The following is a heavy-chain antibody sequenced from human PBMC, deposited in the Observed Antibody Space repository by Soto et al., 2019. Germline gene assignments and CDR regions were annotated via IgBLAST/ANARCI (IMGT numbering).Heavy chain of an antibody. CDR1: GFTFSSYE. D-gene: IGHD5-12*01. J-gene: IGHJ1*01. V-gene: IGHV3-48*03. CDR2: ISTSGSTI. CDR3: VRDWGVAAEYLHH. Sequence: EVQLVESGGALVQPGGSLRLSCAASGFTFSSYEMNWVRQAPGKGLEWVSYISTSGSTIYYADSVKGRFTISRDNAKNSLYLQMNSLRAEDTAVYYCVRDWGVAAEYLHHWGQGTLVTVSS.